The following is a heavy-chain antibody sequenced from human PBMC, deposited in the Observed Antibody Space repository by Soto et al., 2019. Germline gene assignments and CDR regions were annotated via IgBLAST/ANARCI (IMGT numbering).Heavy chain of an antibody. D-gene: IGHD3-16*01. J-gene: IGHJ6*02. CDR1: GFTVSSCE. CDR3: TRDKGDKVAYSMDV. CDR2: INTGGVTI. V-gene: IGHV3-48*03. Sequence: EVQLVESGGGLVQPGGSLRLSCAVSGFTVSSCEMNWVRQAPGKGLEWVSYINTGGVTIYADSVKGRFTISRDNAQNSLLMQMNSLRAEDTAIYYCTRDKGDKVAYSMDVWGQGTTVTVSS.